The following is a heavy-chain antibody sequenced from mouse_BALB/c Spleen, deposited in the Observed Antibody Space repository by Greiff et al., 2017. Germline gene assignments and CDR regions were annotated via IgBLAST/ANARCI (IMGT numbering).Heavy chain of an antibody. J-gene: IGHJ2*01. CDR1: GYTFTSYY. CDR2: INPSNGGT. D-gene: IGHD2-3*01. V-gene: IGHV1S81*02. Sequence: QVQLQQSGAELEKPGASVKLSCKASGYTFTSYYMYWVKQRPGQGLEWIGEINPSNGGTNFNEKFKSKATLTVDKSSSTAYMQLSSLTSEDSAVYYCTRSGDGYSDYWGQGTTLTVSS. CDR3: TRSGDGYSDY.